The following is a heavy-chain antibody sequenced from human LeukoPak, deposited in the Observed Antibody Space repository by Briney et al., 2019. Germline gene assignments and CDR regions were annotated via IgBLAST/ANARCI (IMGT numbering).Heavy chain of an antibody. CDR3: AKDGVWQSYYFDY. CDR2: ISGSGGST. J-gene: IGHJ4*02. Sequence: GGSLRLSCAASGFTFSSYAMSWVRQAPGKGLEWVSAISGSGGSTYYADSERGRFTISRDNSKNTVFLQMNSLRAEDTAVYYCAKDGVWQSYYFDYWGQGTLVTVSS. CDR1: GFTFSSYA. D-gene: IGHD6-19*01. V-gene: IGHV3-23*01.